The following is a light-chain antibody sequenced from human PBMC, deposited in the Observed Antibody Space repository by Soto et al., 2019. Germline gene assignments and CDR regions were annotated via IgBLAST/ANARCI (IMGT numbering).Light chain of an antibody. CDR3: QQYGSSPVVL. CDR2: GPY. V-gene: IGKV3-20*01. CDR1: QSVSNSY. Sequence: EFVLTQAPGTLSFSPGERATLSCRPSQSVSNSYLAWYQQKPGQSPRLLIYGPYNRSTGIPSRFSGSGSGTDLTLNISRLEPEDFAVYYCQQYGSSPVVLFXQETSLEI. J-gene: IGKJ5*01.